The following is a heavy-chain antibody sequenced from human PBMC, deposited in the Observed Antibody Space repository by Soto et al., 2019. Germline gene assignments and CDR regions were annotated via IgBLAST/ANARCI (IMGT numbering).Heavy chain of an antibody. Sequence: QVQLVESGGGVVQPGRSLRLSCAASGFTFSSYGMHWVRQAPGKGLEWVAVISYDGSNKYYADSVKGRFTIARDNSKHTLFLHMSSLRAEDTAVYYCVKDGSSGWPYYYGLDVWGQGTSVTVSS. D-gene: IGHD6-19*01. J-gene: IGHJ6*02. CDR1: GFTFSSYG. CDR2: ISYDGSNK. V-gene: IGHV3-30*18. CDR3: VKDGSSGWPYYYGLDV.